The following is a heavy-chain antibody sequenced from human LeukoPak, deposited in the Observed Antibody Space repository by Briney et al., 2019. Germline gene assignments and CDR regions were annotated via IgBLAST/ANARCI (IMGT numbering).Heavy chain of an antibody. CDR2: IYSGGST. CDR1: GFTVSSNY. D-gene: IGHD5-12*01. V-gene: IGHV3-53*01. Sequence: GGSLRLSCAASGFTVSSNYMSWVRQAPGKGLEWVSVIYSGGSTYYADSVKGRFTISRDNSKNTLYLQMNSLRAEDTAVYYCARNRYSGYDSRMNYFDYWGQGTLVTVSS. J-gene: IGHJ4*02. CDR3: ARNRYSGYDSRMNYFDY.